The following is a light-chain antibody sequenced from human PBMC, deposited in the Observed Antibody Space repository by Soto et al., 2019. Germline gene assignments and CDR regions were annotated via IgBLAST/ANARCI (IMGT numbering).Light chain of an antibody. V-gene: IGKV1-8*01. CDR3: QQYYSYHRT. Sequence: AIRMTQSPSSFSASTGGRVTITLRASQGIISYLAWYQQKPGKAPKLLIYAASTLQSGVPSRFSGSGSGTDFTLTISCLQSEDFATYYCQQYYSYHRTFGQGTKVDIK. J-gene: IGKJ1*01. CDR2: AAS. CDR1: QGIISY.